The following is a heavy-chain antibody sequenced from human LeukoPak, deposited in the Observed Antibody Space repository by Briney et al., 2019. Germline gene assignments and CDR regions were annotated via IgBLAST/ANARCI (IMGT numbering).Heavy chain of an antibody. CDR1: GGSFGGYY. CDR3: ARILGSGSYYNAYNWFDP. CDR2: INHSGST. V-gene: IGHV4-34*01. Sequence: SETLSLTCAVYGGSFGGYYWSWIRQPPGKGLEWIGEINHSGSTNYNPSLKSRVTISVDTSKNQFSLKLSSVTAADTAVYYCARILGSGSYYNAYNWFDPWGQGTLVTVSS. D-gene: IGHD3-10*02. J-gene: IGHJ5*02.